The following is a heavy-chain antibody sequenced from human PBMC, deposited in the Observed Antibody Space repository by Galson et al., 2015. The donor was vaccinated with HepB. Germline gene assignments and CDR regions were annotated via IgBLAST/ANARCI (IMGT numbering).Heavy chain of an antibody. D-gene: IGHD3-22*01. Sequence: SLRLSCAASGFPFSNAWMSWVRQAPGKGLEWIGRIKSKTHGGTTDYAAPMKGRFTISRDDSKNTLYLQMNSLKTEDSAVYYCTTDCGDDSSPFPSSDAFDIWGQGTMVTVSS. J-gene: IGHJ3*02. CDR2: IKSKTHGGTT. CDR3: TTDCGDDSSPFPSSDAFDI. V-gene: IGHV3-15*01. CDR1: GFPFSNAW.